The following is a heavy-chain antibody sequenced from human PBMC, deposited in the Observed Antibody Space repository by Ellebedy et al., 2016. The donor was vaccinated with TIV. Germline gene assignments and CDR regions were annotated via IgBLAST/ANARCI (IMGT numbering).Heavy chain of an antibody. V-gene: IGHV1-69*06. CDR2: IIPIFGTA. CDR1: GGTFSSYA. D-gene: IGHD3-10*01. J-gene: IGHJ4*02. Sequence: SVKVSCXASGGTFSSYAISWVRQAPGQGLEWMGGIIPIFGTANYAQKFQGRVTITADKSTSTAYMELSSLRSEDTAVYYCARVSGGELLWFGELFDWGQGTLVTVSS. CDR3: ARVSGGELLWFGELFD.